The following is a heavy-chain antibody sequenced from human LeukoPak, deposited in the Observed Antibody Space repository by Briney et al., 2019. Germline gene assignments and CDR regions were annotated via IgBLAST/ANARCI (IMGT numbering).Heavy chain of an antibody. D-gene: IGHD5-18*01. Sequence: ASVKVSCKASGYTFTGYYMHWVRQATGQGLEWMGWMNPNSGNTGYAQKFQGRVTMTRNTSISTAYMELSSLRSEDTAVYYCARSSWDTAMVTVYYYYYMDVWGKGTTVTISS. CDR3: ARSSWDTAMVTVYYYYYMDV. CDR2: MNPNSGNT. CDR1: GYTFTGYY. V-gene: IGHV1-8*02. J-gene: IGHJ6*03.